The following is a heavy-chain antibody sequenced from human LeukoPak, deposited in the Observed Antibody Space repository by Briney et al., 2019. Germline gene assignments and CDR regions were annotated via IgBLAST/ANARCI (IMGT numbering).Heavy chain of an antibody. CDR2: ISVYNGDT. D-gene: IGHD4-23*01. Sequence: ASVKVSCKASGYSFSSYGVTWVRQAPGQGLEWVGWISVYNGDTNYAQKLQGRVTMTPETSTSTAYMELSSLRSEDTAVYYCARDLDYGGDSGRFDYWGQGTLVTVSS. V-gene: IGHV1-18*01. CDR1: GYSFSSYG. CDR3: ARDLDYGGDSGRFDY. J-gene: IGHJ4*02.